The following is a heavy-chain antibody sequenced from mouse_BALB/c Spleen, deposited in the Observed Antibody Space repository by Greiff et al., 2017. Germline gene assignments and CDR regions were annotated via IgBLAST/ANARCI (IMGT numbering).Heavy chain of an antibody. Sequence: EVQVVESGGGLVKPGGSLKLSCAASGFTFSSYTMSWVRQTPEKRLEWVATISSGGSYTYYPDSVKGRFTISRDNAKNTLYLQMSSLKSEDTAMYYCTRVLLRGAMDYWGQGTSVTVSS. CDR2: ISSGGSYT. J-gene: IGHJ4*01. D-gene: IGHD1-1*01. CDR3: TRVLLRGAMDY. V-gene: IGHV5-6-4*01. CDR1: GFTFSSYT.